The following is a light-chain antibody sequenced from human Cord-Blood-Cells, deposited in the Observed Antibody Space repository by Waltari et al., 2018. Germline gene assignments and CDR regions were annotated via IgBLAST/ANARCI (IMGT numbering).Light chain of an antibody. CDR1: SSDVVGHIY. J-gene: IGLJ1*01. V-gene: IGLV2-11*01. CDR2: DVS. Sequence: QSAVSQPRSVSGSPGPSVTIPGTGTSSDVVGHIYVSWYQQHPGKAPQLMIYDVSQRPSGVPDRVSGSKSGNTASLTISGLQAEDEADYYCCSYAGSYTRVFGTGTKVTVL. CDR3: CSYAGSYTRV.